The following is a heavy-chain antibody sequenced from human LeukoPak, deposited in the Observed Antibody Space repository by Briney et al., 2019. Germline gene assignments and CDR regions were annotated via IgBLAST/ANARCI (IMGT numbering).Heavy chain of an antibody. CDR3: AKDMNVVVTAMDY. D-gene: IGHD2-21*02. CDR1: GFTFDDCA. Sequence: SLRLSCAASGFTFDDCAMHWVRQAPGKGLEWVSGISWNSGSIGYADSVKGRFTISRDNAKNSLYLQMNSLRAEDTALYYCAKDMNVVVTAMDYWGQGTLVTVSS. V-gene: IGHV3-9*01. J-gene: IGHJ4*02. CDR2: ISWNSGSI.